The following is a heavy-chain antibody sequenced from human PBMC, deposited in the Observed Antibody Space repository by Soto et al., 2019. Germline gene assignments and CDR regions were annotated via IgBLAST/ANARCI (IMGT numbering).Heavy chain of an antibody. D-gene: IGHD3-10*01. CDR2: ISGSGGSR. V-gene: IGHV3-23*01. Sequence: GGSLRLSCAASGFTFSSYAMNWVRQAPGKGLEWVSAISGSGGSRHYADSVKGRFTISRDNSKNTLYLQMNSLRGEDTAVYYCAKDDYYGSGSQAFDYWGQGTLVTVSS. CDR3: AKDDYYGSGSQAFDY. J-gene: IGHJ4*02. CDR1: GFTFSSYA.